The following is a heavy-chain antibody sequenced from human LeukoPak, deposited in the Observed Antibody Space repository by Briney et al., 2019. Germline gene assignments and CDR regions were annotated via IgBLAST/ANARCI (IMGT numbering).Heavy chain of an antibody. CDR3: AKGSLGSWYYFDY. J-gene: IGHJ4*02. CDR2: FSRSGPDT. V-gene: IGHV3-23*01. Sequence: PGGSLRLSCAASGFTCCSSAMSWVRQAPGKGPEGVSNFSRSGPDTYYADSVKGRFTIFRDNSKNTLYLQMNSLRAEDTAVYYCAKGSLGSWYYFDYWGQGTLVTVSS. CDR1: GFTCCSSA. D-gene: IGHD6-13*01.